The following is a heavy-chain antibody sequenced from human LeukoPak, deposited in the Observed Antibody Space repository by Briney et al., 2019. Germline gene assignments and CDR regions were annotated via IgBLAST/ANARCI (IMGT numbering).Heavy chain of an antibody. CDR2: INDSGST. J-gene: IGHJ4*02. D-gene: IGHD1-1*01. CDR3: ARASGTGLSPETVDH. Sequence: SSETPSLTCAVYGGSSRGYYWNWLWIRQSPGKGLEWIGEINDSGSTNYNPSLKSRVTLSVDTSKNQFSLNLSSVTAADTAVYYCARASGTGLSPETVDHWGQGALVTVSS. CDR1: GGSSRGYY. V-gene: IGHV4-34*01.